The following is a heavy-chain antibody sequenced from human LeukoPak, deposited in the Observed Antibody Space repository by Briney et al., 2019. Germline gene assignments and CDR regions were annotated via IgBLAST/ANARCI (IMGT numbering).Heavy chain of an antibody. V-gene: IGHV3-48*01. CDR3: GGLDYYYYMDV. Sequence: GGSLRLSCAASGFTFSSYSMNWVRQAPGKGLEWVSYISGSSSTIYYADSVKGRFTISRDNAKNSLYLQMNSLRAEDTAVYYCGGLDYYYYMDVWGKGTTVTVSS. J-gene: IGHJ6*03. CDR1: GFTFSSYS. CDR2: ISGSSSTI.